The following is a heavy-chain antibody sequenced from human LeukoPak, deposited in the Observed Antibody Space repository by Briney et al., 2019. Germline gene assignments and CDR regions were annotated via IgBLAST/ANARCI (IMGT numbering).Heavy chain of an antibody. CDR3: ARGGWLNWFDP. Sequence: GGSLRLSCAASGFTLSSYWMHWVRQVPGKGLVWVSRINPDGSTTTYADSVKGRFTISRDNAKNSLYLQMNSLRAEDTAVYYCARGGWLNWFDPWGQGTLVTVSS. V-gene: IGHV3-74*01. CDR1: GFTLSSYW. CDR2: INPDGSTT. D-gene: IGHD6-19*01. J-gene: IGHJ5*02.